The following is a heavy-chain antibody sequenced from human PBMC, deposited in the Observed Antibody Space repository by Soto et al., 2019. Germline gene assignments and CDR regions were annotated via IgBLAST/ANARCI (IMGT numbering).Heavy chain of an antibody. CDR1: GGSISSGGYY. CDR2: IYYSGST. Sequence: SETLSLTCTVSGGSISSGGYYWSWIRQPPGKGLEWIGSIYYSGSTYYNPSLKSRVTISVDTSKNQFSLKLSSVTAADTAVYYCATYSSSWYVVYWGQGTLVTVSS. D-gene: IGHD6-13*01. J-gene: IGHJ4*02. CDR3: ATYSSSWYVVY. V-gene: IGHV4-39*01.